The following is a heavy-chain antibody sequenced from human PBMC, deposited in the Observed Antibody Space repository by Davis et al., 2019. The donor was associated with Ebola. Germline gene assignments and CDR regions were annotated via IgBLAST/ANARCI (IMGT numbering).Heavy chain of an antibody. CDR1: RGTFGSYA. J-gene: IGHJ6*02. CDR3: ARGGVTLYYYYYYGMDV. V-gene: IGHV7-4-1*02. CDR2: INTNTGNP. Sequence: ASVKVSCKASRGTFGSYAISWVQQAPGQGLEWMGWINTNTGNPTYAQGFTGRFVFSLDTSVSTAYLQISSLKAEDTAVYYCARGGVTLYYYYYYGMDVWGQGTTVTVSS. D-gene: IGHD3-10*01.